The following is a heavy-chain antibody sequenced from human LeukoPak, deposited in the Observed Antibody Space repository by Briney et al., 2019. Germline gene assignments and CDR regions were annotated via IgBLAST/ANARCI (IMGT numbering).Heavy chain of an antibody. D-gene: IGHD3-22*01. Sequence: GSLRLSCAASGFTVSSNYMSWVRQAPGKGLEWVSVIYSGGSTCYADSVKGRFTISRDNSKNTLYLQMNSLRAEDTAVYYCARGAYYYDSSGWGQGTLVTVSS. J-gene: IGHJ4*02. V-gene: IGHV3-53*01. CDR2: IYSGGST. CDR3: ARGAYYYDSSG. CDR1: GFTVSSNY.